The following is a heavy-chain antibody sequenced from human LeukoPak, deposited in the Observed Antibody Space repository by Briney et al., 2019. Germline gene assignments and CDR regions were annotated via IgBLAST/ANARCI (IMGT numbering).Heavy chain of an antibody. D-gene: IGHD3-9*01. Sequence: SETLSLTCTVSGGSISSSSYYWGWIRQPPGKGLEWIGSIYYSGSTYYNPSLKSRVTISVDTSKNQFSLKLSSVTAADTAVYYCARHFYYIFTHKWAYEMDVWGQGTTVTVSS. CDR3: ARHFYYIFTHKWAYEMDV. CDR1: GGSISSSSYY. J-gene: IGHJ6*02. CDR2: IYYSGST. V-gene: IGHV4-39*01.